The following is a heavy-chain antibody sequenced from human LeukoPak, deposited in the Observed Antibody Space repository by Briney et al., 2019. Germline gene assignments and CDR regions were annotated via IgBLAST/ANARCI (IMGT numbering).Heavy chain of an antibody. CDR3: ARGDSSSSLGY. CDR2: INHSGST. D-gene: IGHD6-6*01. CDR1: GGSFSGYY. Sequence: SETLSLTCAVYGGSFSGYYWSWIRQPPGKGLERIGEINHSGSTNHNPSLKSRVTISVDASKNQFSLKLSSVTAADTAVYYCARGDSSSSLGYWGQGTLVTVSS. J-gene: IGHJ4*02. V-gene: IGHV4-34*01.